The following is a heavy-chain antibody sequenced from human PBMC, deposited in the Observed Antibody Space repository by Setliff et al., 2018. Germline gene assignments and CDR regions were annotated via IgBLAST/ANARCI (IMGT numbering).Heavy chain of an antibody. J-gene: IGHJ4*02. CDR1: GGSISSGSYY. V-gene: IGHV4-39*01. Sequence: ETLSLTCSVSGGSISSGSYYWGWIPQSPGKGLEWIGSMYYSGSTYYNPSLKGRVTLSVDTTKNQFSLKLTSMTAADTAVYFCARHLLVQGTYHFDYWGQGSPVTVSS. CDR3: ARHLLVQGTYHFDY. CDR2: MYYSGST. D-gene: IGHD3-10*01.